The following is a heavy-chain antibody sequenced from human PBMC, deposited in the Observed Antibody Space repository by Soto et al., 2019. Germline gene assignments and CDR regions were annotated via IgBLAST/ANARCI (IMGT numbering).Heavy chain of an antibody. CDR2: IHYSGSI. CDR1: GGSISTDHYH. Sequence: QVQLQESGPGLVRPSQTLSLTCTVSGGSISTDHYHWTWIRQAPGNGLEWIGYIHYSGSIQFNPSLQSRVFMSVDTSKNLFSLRLSSVTAADTAVDFCAREDDGGDRDYSGLDVWGKGTTVTFSS. J-gene: IGHJ6*04. D-gene: IGHD2-21*02. V-gene: IGHV4-30-4*01. CDR3: AREDDGGDRDYSGLDV.